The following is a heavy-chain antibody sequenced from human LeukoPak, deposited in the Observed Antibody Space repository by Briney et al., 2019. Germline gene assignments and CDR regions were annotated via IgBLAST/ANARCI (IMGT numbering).Heavy chain of an antibody. Sequence: PGGSLRLSCAASGFTFSTYSMNWVRQAPGKGLEWVSYISSSSRAIYYAGSVKGRFTISRDNAKSSLYLQMNSLRDEDTAVYYCAIDQRIYDILTGYLIGSFDYWGQGTLVTVSS. D-gene: IGHD3-9*01. CDR2: ISSSSRAI. CDR1: GFTFSTYS. V-gene: IGHV3-48*02. CDR3: AIDQRIYDILTGYLIGSFDY. J-gene: IGHJ4*02.